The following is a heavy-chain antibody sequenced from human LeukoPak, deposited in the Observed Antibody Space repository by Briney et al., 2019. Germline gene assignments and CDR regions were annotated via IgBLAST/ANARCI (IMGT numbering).Heavy chain of an antibody. CDR3: ARSSGYLDY. CDR2: INTDGSTT. D-gene: IGHD3-22*01. V-gene: IGHV3-74*01. CDR1: GFIFSSYW. Sequence: GGSRRLSCAASGFIFSSYWMHWVRQAPGKGLVWVSHINTDGSTTNYADSVKGRFTIPRDNAKNTLYLQINSLRGEDTAVYYCARSSGYLDYWGQGTPVTVST. J-gene: IGHJ4*02.